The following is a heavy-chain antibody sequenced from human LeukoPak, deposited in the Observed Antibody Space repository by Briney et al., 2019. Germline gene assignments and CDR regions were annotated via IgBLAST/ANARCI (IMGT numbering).Heavy chain of an antibody. V-gene: IGHV1-2*02. CDR3: ARGQYPSKTNWFDP. D-gene: IGHD2-2*01. Sequence: ASVTVSCKASGYTFTGYYMHWVRQAPGQGLEWMGWINPNSGGTNYAQKFQGRVTMTRDTSISTAYMELSRLRSDDTAVYYCARGQYPSKTNWFDPWGQGTLVTVSS. J-gene: IGHJ5*02. CDR1: GYTFTGYY. CDR2: INPNSGGT.